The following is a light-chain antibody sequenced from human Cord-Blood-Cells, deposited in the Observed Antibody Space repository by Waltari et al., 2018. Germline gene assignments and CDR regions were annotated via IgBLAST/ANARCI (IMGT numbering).Light chain of an antibody. V-gene: IGLV1-51*01. CDR1: SSTIGNNY. CDR3: GTWDSSLSAGV. J-gene: IGLJ1*01. CDR2: DNN. Sequence: QSVLTQPPSVSAAPGQKVTISCPGSSSTIGNNYVSWYQQLPGTAPKLLIYDNNKRPSGIPDRFSGSKSGTSATLGITGLQTGDEADYYCGTWDSSLSAGVFGTGTKVTVL.